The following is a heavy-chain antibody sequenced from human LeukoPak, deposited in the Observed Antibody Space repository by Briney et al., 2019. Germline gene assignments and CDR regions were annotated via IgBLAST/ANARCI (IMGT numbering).Heavy chain of an antibody. CDR1: GYTFTSYG. CDR3: AGHKYYYDSSGYSGFDY. CDR2: ISAYNGNT. Sequence: ASVKVSCKASGYTFTSYGISWVRQAPGQGLEWMGWISAYNGNTNYAQKFQGRVTMTRNTSISTAYMELSSLRSEDTAVYYCAGHKYYYDSSGYSGFDYWGQGTLVTVSS. D-gene: IGHD3-22*01. J-gene: IGHJ4*02. V-gene: IGHV1-18*01.